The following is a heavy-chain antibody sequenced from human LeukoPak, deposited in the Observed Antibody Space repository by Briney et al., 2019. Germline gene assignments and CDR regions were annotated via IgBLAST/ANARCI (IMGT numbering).Heavy chain of an antibody. D-gene: IGHD3-3*01. CDR3: ARDLNYDFWSGYSGIFDI. CDR1: GFTFSSYA. CDR2: ISGNGGNT. Sequence: GGSLRLSCAASGFTFSSYAMSWVRQAPGKGLEWVSTISGNGGNTYYADSVKGRFTISRDNSKNTLYLQMNSLRVEDTAVYYCARDLNYDFWSGYSGIFDIWGQGTLVTVSS. J-gene: IGHJ3*02. V-gene: IGHV3-23*01.